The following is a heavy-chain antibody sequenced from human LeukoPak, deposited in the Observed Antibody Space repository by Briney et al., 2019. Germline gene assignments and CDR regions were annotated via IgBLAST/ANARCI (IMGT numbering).Heavy chain of an antibody. CDR1: GGTFSSYT. CDR3: ARVAATYDAFDI. Sequence: ASVKVSCKGYGGTFSSYTISWVRQAPGQGLEWMGRIIPILGIANYAQKFQGRVTITADKSTSTAYMELSSLRSEDTAVYYCARVAATYDAFDIWGQGTMVTVSS. CDR2: IIPILGIA. J-gene: IGHJ3*02. V-gene: IGHV1-69*02. D-gene: IGHD6-25*01.